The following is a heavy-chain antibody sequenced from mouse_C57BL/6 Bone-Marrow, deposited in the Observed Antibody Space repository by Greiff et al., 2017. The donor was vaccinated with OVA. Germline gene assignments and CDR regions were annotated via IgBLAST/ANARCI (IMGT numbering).Heavy chain of an antibody. Sequence: EVQLQQSGPELVKPGASVKISCKASGYTFTDYYMNWVKQSHGKSLEWIGDINPNNGGTSYNQKFKGKATLTVDKSSSTAYMELSSLTSEDSAVYYCARANPYYYGSPWLADWGQGTLVTVSA. CDR3: ARANPYYYGSPWLAD. V-gene: IGHV1-26*01. J-gene: IGHJ3*01. CDR1: GYTFTDYY. CDR2: INPNNGGT. D-gene: IGHD1-1*01.